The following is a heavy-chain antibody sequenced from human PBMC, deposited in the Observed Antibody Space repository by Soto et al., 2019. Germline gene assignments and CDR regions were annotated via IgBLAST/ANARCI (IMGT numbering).Heavy chain of an antibody. CDR2: ISGSCGST. Sequence: GSLRLCCAASGFTFSNYAMSWVRQGAGKGLEVVPGISGSCGSTYYADSLKGRFTISIDNSRNTWYLQMNSLRAEDTALYYCARGDLERITMIVVVTSFDYWGQGTLVTVSS. D-gene: IGHD3-22*01. CDR3: ARGDLERITMIVVVTSFDY. V-gene: IGHV3-23*01. J-gene: IGHJ4*02. CDR1: GFTFSNYA.